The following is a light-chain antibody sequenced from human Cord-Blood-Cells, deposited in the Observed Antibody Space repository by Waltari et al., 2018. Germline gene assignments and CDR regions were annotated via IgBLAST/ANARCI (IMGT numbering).Light chain of an antibody. J-gene: IGKJ2*01. CDR2: AAS. CDR3: QQSYSALYT. CDR1: QSISSY. Sequence: DIQMTQSPSSLSASVGDRVTITCRASQSISSYLNWYQQKPGKAPKILIYAASSLQSWVPSRFSGKGSGTEFTLTISSLQPEDFATYYCQQSYSALYTFCQGTKREIK. V-gene: IGKV1-39*01.